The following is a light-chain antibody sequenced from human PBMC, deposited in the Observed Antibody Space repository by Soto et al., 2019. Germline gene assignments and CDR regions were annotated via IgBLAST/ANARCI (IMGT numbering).Light chain of an antibody. V-gene: IGKV3-20*01. CDR3: QQSHNAPLT. CDR2: GAS. Sequence: EIVLTQSPGTLSLSPGERATLSCRASQSVSSSYLAWYQQKPGQAPRLLIYGASSRATGIPDRFSGSGSGTDFTLTISRLEPEDFAVYYCQQSHNAPLTFGGGTKVE. CDR1: QSVSSSY. J-gene: IGKJ4*01.